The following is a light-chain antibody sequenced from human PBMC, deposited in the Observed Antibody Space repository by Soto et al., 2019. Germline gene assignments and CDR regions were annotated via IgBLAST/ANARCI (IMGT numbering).Light chain of an antibody. CDR3: QQYNSYPLT. J-gene: IGKJ4*01. V-gene: IGKV1-5*01. CDR1: QTISSW. CDR2: DAS. Sequence: TLAXSVXDRVTITXRASQTISSWLAWYQQKPGKAPKLLIYDASSLESGVPSRSSGSGSGTEFTLTISSLQPDDFATYYCQQYNSYPLTFGGGTKVDI.